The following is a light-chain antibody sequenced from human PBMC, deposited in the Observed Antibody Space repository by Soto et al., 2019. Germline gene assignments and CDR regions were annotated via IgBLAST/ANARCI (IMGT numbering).Light chain of an antibody. CDR2: AAS. Sequence: DIQMTQSPSSLSASVGDRVTITCRASQSINTYLNWYQQKPGKAPKLLISAASSLQSGVPARFSGSGSRTDFTLIISSVQPEDFATFYCEQSYGSPPTFGQGTKVDIK. CDR1: QSINTY. CDR3: EQSYGSPPT. V-gene: IGKV1-39*01. J-gene: IGKJ1*01.